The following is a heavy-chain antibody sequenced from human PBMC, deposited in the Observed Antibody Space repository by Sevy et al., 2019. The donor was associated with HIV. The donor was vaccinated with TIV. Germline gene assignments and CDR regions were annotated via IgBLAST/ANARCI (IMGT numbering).Heavy chain of an antibody. Sequence: SETLSLTWTVSGGSISSYYWSWIRQPPGKGLEWIGYIYYCGSTNYNPSLKSRVTISVDTSKNQFSLKLSSVTAADTAVYYCASFMVIGDYYYGTDVWGQGTTVTVSS. D-gene: IGHD3-22*01. CDR1: GGSISSYY. CDR2: IYYCGST. V-gene: IGHV4-59*01. CDR3: ASFMVIGDYYYGTDV. J-gene: IGHJ6*02.